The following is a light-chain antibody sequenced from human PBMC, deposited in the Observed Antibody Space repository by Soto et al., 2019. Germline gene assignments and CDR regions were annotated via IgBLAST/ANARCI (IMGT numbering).Light chain of an antibody. Sequence: QSALTQPASVSGSPGQSITISCTGSTSDVGGYNYVSWYQQHPGKAPKLMISEVSNRPPGVSNRFSGSKSGNTASLTISGLQAEDEADYYCSSYTSSSTRVVFGGGTKVTVL. J-gene: IGLJ2*01. V-gene: IGLV2-14*01. CDR2: EVS. CDR3: SSYTSSSTRVV. CDR1: TSDVGGYNY.